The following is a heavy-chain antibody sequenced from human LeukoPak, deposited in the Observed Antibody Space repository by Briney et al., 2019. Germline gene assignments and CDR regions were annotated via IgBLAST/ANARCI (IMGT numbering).Heavy chain of an antibody. V-gene: IGHV3-23*01. CDR3: AKVSGRIQIWPQPFGDGMDV. CDR1: GFTFSTDV. Sequence: PGGSLRLSCAASGFTFSTDVMSWVRQAPGKGLECVSAISGSGGNTYYADSVKGRFTISRDNSKNMLYLQMNSLRAEDTAVYYCAKVSGRIQIWPQPFGDGMDVWGQGTTVTVPS. J-gene: IGHJ6*02. D-gene: IGHD3-10*01. CDR2: ISGSGGNT.